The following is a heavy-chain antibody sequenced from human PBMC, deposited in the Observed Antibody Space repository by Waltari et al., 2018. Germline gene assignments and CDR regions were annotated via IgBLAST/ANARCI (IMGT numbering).Heavy chain of an antibody. V-gene: IGHV3-33*03. CDR2: IWYDGSYK. CDR1: GFTFSRYA. D-gene: IGHD2-8*02. CDR3: AKDGSASRLVRYYLDS. J-gene: IGHJ4*02. Sequence: QVQLVESGGVVQPGRSLRLSCAASGFTFSRYAMHWVRQAPGKGVVWVAVIWYDGSYKFYADSGKGRFSITRDTPKNTLHLQMDSPRAEDSAIYYCAKDGSASRLVRYYLDSWGPGTLVTVSS.